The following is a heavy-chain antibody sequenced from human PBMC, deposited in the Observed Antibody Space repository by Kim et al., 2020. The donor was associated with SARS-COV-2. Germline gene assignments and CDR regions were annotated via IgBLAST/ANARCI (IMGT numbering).Heavy chain of an antibody. V-gene: IGHV4-59*08. CDR1: GGSISSYY. J-gene: IGHJ6*03. Sequence: SETLSLTCTVSGGSISSYYWSWIREPPGKGLEWIGYIYYSGSTNYNPSLKSRVTISVDTSKNQFSLKLSSVTAADTAVYYCARRGQAEYYDSSGSPPAVSYYYYYMDVWGKGTTVTVSS. CDR3: ARRGQAEYYDSSGSPPAVSYYYYYMDV. CDR2: IYYSGST. D-gene: IGHD3-22*01.